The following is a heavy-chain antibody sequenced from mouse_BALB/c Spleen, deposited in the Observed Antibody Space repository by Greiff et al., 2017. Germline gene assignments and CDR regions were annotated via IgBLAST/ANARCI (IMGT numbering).Heavy chain of an antibody. J-gene: IGHJ4*01. CDR2: ISSGSSTI. D-gene: IGHD2-10*02. CDR3: ASYGNSSMDY. Sequence: EVQRVESGGGLVQPGGSRKLSCAASGFTFSSFGMHWVRQAPEKGLEWVAYISSGSSTIYYADTVKGRFTISRDNPKNTLFLQMTSLRSEDTAMYYCASYGNSSMDYWGQGTSVTVSS. CDR1: GFTFSSFG. V-gene: IGHV5-17*02.